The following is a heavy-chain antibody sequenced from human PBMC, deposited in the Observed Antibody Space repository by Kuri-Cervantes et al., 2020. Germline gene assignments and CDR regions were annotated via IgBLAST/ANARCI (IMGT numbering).Heavy chain of an antibody. V-gene: IGHV3-33*06. CDR3: AKRGDSVDLSTSYDMDV. D-gene: IGHD3-9*01. CDR2: IWYDGSNK. J-gene: IGHJ6*02. CDR1: GFTFSSYG. Sequence: GESLKISCAASGFTFSSYGMHWVRQAPGKGLEWVAVIWYDGSNKYYADSVKGRFTISRDNSKNTLYLQMNSLRAEDTAVYYCAKRGDSVDLSTSYDMDVWGQGTTVTVSS.